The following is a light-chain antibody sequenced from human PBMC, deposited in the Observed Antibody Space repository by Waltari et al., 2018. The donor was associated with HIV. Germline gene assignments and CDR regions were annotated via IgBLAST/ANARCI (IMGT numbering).Light chain of an antibody. V-gene: IGLV2-18*02. Sequence: QSALTQPPSVSGSPGQSVTISCTGTSSDVGSYNRVSWYQQTPGTAPKPVIYEVSTGPAWVPDRFSGSKSGHTASLTISGLQAEDEADYYCGSYTSSSAWVCGGGTKLTVL. CDR3: GSYTSSSAWV. CDR1: SSDVGSYNR. CDR2: EVS. J-gene: IGLJ3*02.